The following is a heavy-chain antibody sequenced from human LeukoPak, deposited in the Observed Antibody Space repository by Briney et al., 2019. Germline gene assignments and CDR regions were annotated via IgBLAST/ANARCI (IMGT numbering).Heavy chain of an antibody. CDR3: ARDWEEEAIFGVSLRNAFDI. V-gene: IGHV3-7*01. J-gene: IGHJ3*02. CDR1: GFTFSSYW. D-gene: IGHD3-3*01. CDR2: IKQDGSDI. Sequence: GGSLRLSCAASGFTFSSYWMSWVRQAPGKGLEWVANIKQDGSDIYYADSVKGRFTISRDNSRNTLYFQMNSLRAEDTAVYYCARDWEEEAIFGVSLRNAFDIWGQGTMVTVSS.